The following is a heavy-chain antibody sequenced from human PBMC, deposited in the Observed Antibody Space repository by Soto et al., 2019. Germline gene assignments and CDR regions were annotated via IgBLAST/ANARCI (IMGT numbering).Heavy chain of an antibody. V-gene: IGHV1-3*01. J-gene: IGHJ4*02. CDR2: INAGNGNT. Sequence: ASVKVSCKASGYTFTSYAMHWVRQAPGQRLEWMGWINAGNGNTKYSQKFQGRVTITRDTSASTAYMELSSLRSEDTAVYYCARDPHTSSSWYLDYWGQGTLVTVST. CDR3: ARDPHTSSSWYLDY. D-gene: IGHD6-13*01. CDR1: GYTFTSYA.